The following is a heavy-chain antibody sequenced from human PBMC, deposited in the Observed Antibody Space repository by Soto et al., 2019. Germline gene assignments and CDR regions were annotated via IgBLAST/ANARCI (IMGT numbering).Heavy chain of an antibody. CDR2: ISAYNGNT. CDR3: ARTYSGYSAGEYFPH. V-gene: IGHV1-18*01. CDR1: GYTFTSYG. D-gene: IGHD5-12*01. Sequence: ASVKVSCKASGYTFTSYGISWVRQAPGQGLEWMGWISAYNGNTNYAQKLQGRVTMTTDTSTSTAYMELRSLRSDDTAVYYCARTYSGYSAGEYFPHWGQGTLVTVSS. J-gene: IGHJ1*01.